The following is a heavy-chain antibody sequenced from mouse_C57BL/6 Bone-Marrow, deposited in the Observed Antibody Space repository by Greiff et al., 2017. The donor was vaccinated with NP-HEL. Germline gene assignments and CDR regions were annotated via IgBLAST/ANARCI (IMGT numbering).Heavy chain of an antibody. Sequence: QVQLKQSGAELARPGASVKLSCKASGYTFTSYGISWVKQRTGQGLEWIGEIYPRSGNTYYNEKFKGKATLTADKSSSTAYMELRSLTSEDSAVYFCAREGLGHYFDVWGTGTTVTVSS. CDR2: IYPRSGNT. J-gene: IGHJ1*03. CDR3: AREGLGHYFDV. D-gene: IGHD4-1*01. V-gene: IGHV1-81*01. CDR1: GYTFTSYG.